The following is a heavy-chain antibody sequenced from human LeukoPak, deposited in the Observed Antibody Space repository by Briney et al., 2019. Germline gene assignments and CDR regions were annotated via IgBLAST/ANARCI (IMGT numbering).Heavy chain of an antibody. V-gene: IGHV4-4*02. CDR2: IYHRGTT. Sequence: SSGTLSLTCAVSGGSISSSNWWTWVRQPPGKGLEWIGEIYHRGTTNYNPSLKHRVTISLDKSKNQFSLKLSSATAADTAVYYCASRDYYDSTGYWYYWGQGTLVTVSS. J-gene: IGHJ4*02. D-gene: IGHD3-22*01. CDR3: ASRDYYDSTGYWYY. CDR1: GGSISSSNW.